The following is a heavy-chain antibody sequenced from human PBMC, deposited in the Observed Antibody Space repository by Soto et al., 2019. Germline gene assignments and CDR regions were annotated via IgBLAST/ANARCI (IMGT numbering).Heavy chain of an antibody. CDR3: AKGGYTSPFDY. V-gene: IGHV3-23*01. CDR1: GFTFSSYA. CDR2: IRASGGST. D-gene: IGHD5-12*01. J-gene: IGHJ4*02. Sequence: GGSLRLSCAASGFTFSSYAMTWVCQAPGKGLEWVSTIRASGGSTYYADSVKGRFTISRDNSMNTLFLHMNSLRAEDTAIYYCAKGGYTSPFDYWGLGTLVTVSS.